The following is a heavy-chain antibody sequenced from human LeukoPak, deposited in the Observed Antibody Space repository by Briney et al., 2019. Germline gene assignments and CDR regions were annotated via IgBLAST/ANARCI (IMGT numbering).Heavy chain of an antibody. CDR1: GFTFSCYA. D-gene: IGHD4-17*01. CDR3: AKDKNDSGDYSSMDV. CDR2: IQYDGRNK. V-gene: IGHV3-30*02. J-gene: IGHJ6*03. Sequence: RGSLRLSCAASGFTFSCYAMLWVRPAPDRGLGWVAFIQYDGRNKCCADSVKGRFTVSRDNSKNTLYLQMNSLRVEDTAIYYCAKDKNDSGDYSSMDVWGKGTTVTVSS.